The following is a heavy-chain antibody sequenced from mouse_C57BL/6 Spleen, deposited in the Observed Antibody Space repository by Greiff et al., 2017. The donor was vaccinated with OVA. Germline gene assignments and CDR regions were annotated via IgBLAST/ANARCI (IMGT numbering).Heavy chain of an antibody. V-gene: IGHV1-15*01. CDR3: TDYYGSSPLAY. J-gene: IGHJ3*01. CDR1: GYTFTDYE. D-gene: IGHD1-1*01. Sequence: QVHVKQSGAELVRPGASVTLSCKASGYTFTDYEMHWVKQTPVHGLEWIGAIDPETGGTAYNQKFKGKAILTADKSSSTAYMELRSLTSEDSAVYYCTDYYGSSPLAYWGQGTLVTVSA. CDR2: IDPETGGT.